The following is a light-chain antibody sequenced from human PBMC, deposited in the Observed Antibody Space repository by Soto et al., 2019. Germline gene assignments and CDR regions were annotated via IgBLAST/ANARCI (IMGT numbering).Light chain of an antibody. J-gene: IGKJ5*01. Sequence: AIQMTQSPSSLSASVGYRVTITCRASQGIRNDLGWYQQKPGKAPKLLIYAASSLQSGVPSRFSGSGSGTDFTLTISSLQPDDFATYYCHSRAFGQGTQLEIK. CDR3: HSRA. CDR2: AAS. V-gene: IGKV1-6*01. CDR1: QGIRND.